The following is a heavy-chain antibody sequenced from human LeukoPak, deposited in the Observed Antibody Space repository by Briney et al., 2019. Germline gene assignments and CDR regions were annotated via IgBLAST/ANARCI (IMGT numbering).Heavy chain of an antibody. J-gene: IGHJ3*02. Sequence: GGSLRLSCAVSGFTFSAFSMNWVHQAPGKGLEWLSSISSSSRYINYADSVKGRLTISRDNAKNSVFLQMNSLRAEDTAVYYCAKVLIADSYYDSTGAHDGFDMWGQGTMVTVSS. D-gene: IGHD3-22*01. V-gene: IGHV3-21*06. CDR1: GFTFSAFS. CDR2: ISSSSRYI. CDR3: AKVLIADSYYDSTGAHDGFDM.